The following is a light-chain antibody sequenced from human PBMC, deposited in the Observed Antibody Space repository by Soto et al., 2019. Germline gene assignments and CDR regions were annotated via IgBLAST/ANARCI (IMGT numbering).Light chain of an antibody. J-gene: IGKJ4*01. CDR2: DAS. CDR1: QSISSW. CDR3: QQYNSYSLT. V-gene: IGKV1-5*01. Sequence: DIQMTQSPSTLSASVGDRVTITCRASQSISSWLVWYQQKPGKAPKLLIYDASSLESGVPSRFSDSGSGTEFTLTISSLQPDDFASYYCQQYNSYSLTFGGGTKVEFK.